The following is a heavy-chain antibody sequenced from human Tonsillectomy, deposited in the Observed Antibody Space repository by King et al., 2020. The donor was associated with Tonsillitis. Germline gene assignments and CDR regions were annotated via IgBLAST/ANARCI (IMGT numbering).Heavy chain of an antibody. CDR3: AKVISVRYSGSYLGHYYFDY. Sequence: VQLVESGAEVKKPGASVKVSCKASGYTFTGYYMHWVRQAPGQGLEWMGWINPNSGGTNYAQKFQGRVTLTRDTSISTAYMELSRLRSDDRAMYYCAKVISVRYSGSYLGHYYFDYWGQGTLVTVSS. CDR2: INPNSGGT. V-gene: IGHV1-2*02. D-gene: IGHD1-26*01. CDR1: GYTFTGYY. J-gene: IGHJ4*02.